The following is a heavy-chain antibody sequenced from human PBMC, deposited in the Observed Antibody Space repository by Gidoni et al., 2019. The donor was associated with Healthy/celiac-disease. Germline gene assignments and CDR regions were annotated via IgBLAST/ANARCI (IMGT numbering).Heavy chain of an antibody. J-gene: IGHJ4*02. Sequence: QVQLVQSGAEVKKPGDSVKVSCQASGYTFTSHYMHWVRQAPGQGLEWMGIINPSGGSTSYAQKFQGRVTMTRDTSTSTVYMELSSLRSEDTAVYYCARGTSNVGDYWGQGTLVTFSS. CDR1: GYTFTSHY. D-gene: IGHD2-8*01. CDR2: INPSGGST. CDR3: ARGTSNVGDY. V-gene: IGHV1-46*01.